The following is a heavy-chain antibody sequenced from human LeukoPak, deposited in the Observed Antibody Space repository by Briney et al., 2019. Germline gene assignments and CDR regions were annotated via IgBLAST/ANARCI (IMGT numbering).Heavy chain of an antibody. CDR1: GYTFTSYG. CDR2: ISAYNGYT. D-gene: IGHD4-11*01. CDR3: ARRSPTTETTDPFQH. V-gene: IGHV1-18*01. J-gene: IGHJ1*01. Sequence: ASVKVSCKASGYTFTSYGISWVRQAPGQGLEWMGWISAYNGYTKAAQKFQDRFIMTTDTSTNRAYMELRSLTSDDTAVYFCARRSPTTETTDPFQHCGQGTLVSVS.